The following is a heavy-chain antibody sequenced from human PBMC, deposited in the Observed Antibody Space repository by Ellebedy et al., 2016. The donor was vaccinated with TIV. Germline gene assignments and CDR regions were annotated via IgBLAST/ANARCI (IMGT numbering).Heavy chain of an antibody. CDR3: AKDSMVRGVWAFDI. Sequence: SLKISCAASGFTFDDYAMHWVRQAPGKGLEWVSGISWNSGSIGYADSVKGRFTISRDNAKNSLYLQMNSLRAEDTALYYCAKDSMVRGVWAFDIWGQGTMVTVSS. V-gene: IGHV3-9*01. J-gene: IGHJ3*02. CDR1: GFTFDDYA. D-gene: IGHD3-10*01. CDR2: ISWNSGSI.